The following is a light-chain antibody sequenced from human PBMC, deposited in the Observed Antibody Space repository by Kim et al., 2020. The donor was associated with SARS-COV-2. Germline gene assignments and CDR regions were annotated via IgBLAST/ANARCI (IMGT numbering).Light chain of an antibody. CDR1: QGIRND. CDR3: LQDYNYPWT. J-gene: IGKJ1*01. CDR2: AAS. Sequence: ACVGDRFTITCRASQGIRNDLGWYQQKPGKAPKLLIYAASSLQSGVPSRFSGSGSGTDFTLPISSLQPEDFATYYCLQDYNYPWTFGQGTKVDIK. V-gene: IGKV1-6*01.